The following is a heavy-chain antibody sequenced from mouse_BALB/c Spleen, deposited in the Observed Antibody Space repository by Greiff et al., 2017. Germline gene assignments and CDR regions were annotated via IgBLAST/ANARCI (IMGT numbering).Heavy chain of an antibody. Sequence: EVQLQQSGPGLVKPSQSLSLTCTVTGYSITSDYAWNWIRQFPGNKLEWMGYISYSGSTSYNPSLKSRISITRDTSKNQFFLQLNSVTTEDTATYYCARGGNHADYFDYWGQGTTLTVSS. CDR2: ISYSGST. J-gene: IGHJ2*01. CDR3: ARGGNHADYFDY. D-gene: IGHD2-1*01. V-gene: IGHV3-2*02. CDR1: GYSITSDYA.